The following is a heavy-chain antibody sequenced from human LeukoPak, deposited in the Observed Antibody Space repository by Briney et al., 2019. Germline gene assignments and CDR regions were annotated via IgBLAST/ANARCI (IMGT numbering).Heavy chain of an antibody. CDR1: GFTFSSYA. V-gene: IGHV3-64D*06. J-gene: IGHJ4*02. CDR2: ISSNGGST. Sequence: PGGSLRLSCSASGFTFSSYAMHWVRQAPGKGLEYVSAISSNGGSTYYADSVKGRITFSRDNSKNTLYLQMSSLRAEDTAVYYCVKDLRLRLGELSLFDYWGQGTLVTVSS. CDR3: VKDLRLRLGELSLFDY. D-gene: IGHD3-16*02.